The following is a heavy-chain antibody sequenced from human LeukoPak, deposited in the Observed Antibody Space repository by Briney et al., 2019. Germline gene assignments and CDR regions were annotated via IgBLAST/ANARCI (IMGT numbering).Heavy chain of an antibody. CDR2: IRSNGDTT. J-gene: IGHJ4*02. CDR3: AKQAYDSPRTDFDY. Sequence: GGSLRLSCTASGFTFSSLAMTWVRQAPGKGLEWVSTIRSNGDTTYNADSVKGRFTISRDNSKNTLHLQMNSLRAEDTAIYYCAKQAYDSPRTDFDYWGQGTLVTVSS. CDR1: GFTFSSLA. V-gene: IGHV3-23*01. D-gene: IGHD3-22*01.